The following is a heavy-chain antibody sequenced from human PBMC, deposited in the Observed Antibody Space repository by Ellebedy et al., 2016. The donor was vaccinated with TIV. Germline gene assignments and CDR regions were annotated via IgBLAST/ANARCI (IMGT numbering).Heavy chain of an antibody. J-gene: IGHJ6*02. D-gene: IGHD7-27*01. Sequence: SETLSLTXAVYGGSFSGYYWSWIRQPPGKGLEWIGEINHSGSTNYNPSLKSRVTISVDTSKNQFSLKLSSVTAADTAVYYCARVLGISYYYYYGMDVWGQGTTVTVSS. CDR1: GGSFSGYY. CDR2: INHSGST. V-gene: IGHV4-34*01. CDR3: ARVLGISYYYYYGMDV.